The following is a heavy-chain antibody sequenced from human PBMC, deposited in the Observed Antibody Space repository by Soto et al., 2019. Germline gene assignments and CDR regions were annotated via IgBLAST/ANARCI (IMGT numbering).Heavy chain of an antibody. CDR1: GFTFSSYA. D-gene: IGHD5-12*01. CDR2: ISGSGGST. Sequence: EVQLLESGGGLVQPGGSLRLSCAASGFTFSSYAMSWVRQAPGKGLEWVSAISGSGGSTYYADSVKGRFTISRDNSKNTLYLQMISLRAEDTAVYYCANEHSGYRWGRYFDYWGQGTLVTVSS. J-gene: IGHJ4*02. CDR3: ANEHSGYRWGRYFDY. V-gene: IGHV3-23*01.